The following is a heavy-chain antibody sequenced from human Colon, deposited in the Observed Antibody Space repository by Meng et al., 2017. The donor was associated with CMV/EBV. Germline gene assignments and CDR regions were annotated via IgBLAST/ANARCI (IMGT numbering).Heavy chain of an antibody. CDR2: ISGSSTDI. J-gene: IGHJ4*02. Sequence: VQLVGFGGALVKPGGCLRLPCAASGFTFSDYYMSWIPQAPGKGPEWVSYISGSSTDIKYVDSVKGRFTISRDNAKNSLYLQMNSLRADDTAVYYCSRDPRTLDYWGQGTLVTVSS. CDR1: GFTFSDYY. V-gene: IGHV3-11*05. CDR3: SRDPRTLDY.